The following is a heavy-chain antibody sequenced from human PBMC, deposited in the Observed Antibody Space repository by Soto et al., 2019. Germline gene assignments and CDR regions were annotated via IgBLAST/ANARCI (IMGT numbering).Heavy chain of an antibody. D-gene: IGHD1-26*01. CDR2: IIPIFGTA. CDR1: GGTFSSYA. CDR3: ARSVVGARGAFDI. V-gene: IGHV1-69*01. Sequence: QVQLVQSGAEVKKPGSSVKVSCKASGGTFSSYAISWVRQAPGQGLEWMGGIIPIFGTANYAQKFQGRVTITADESTSKVYMELCSLRAEDTAVYYCARSVVGARGAFDIWGQGTMVTVSS. J-gene: IGHJ3*02.